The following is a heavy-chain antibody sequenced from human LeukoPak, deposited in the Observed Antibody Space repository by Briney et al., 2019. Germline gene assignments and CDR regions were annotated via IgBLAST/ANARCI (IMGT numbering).Heavy chain of an antibody. Sequence: HPGGALRVSCAAPGFTFSGDWMHWVRQAPGKGLVWVSRINSDGSRTTYADSVKGRFTISRDNAKNTLYMQMNSLRAEDTAVYYCARDPVYYDSRGYYSGGWYFDYWGQGTLVTVSS. CDR2: INSDGSRT. V-gene: IGHV3-74*03. D-gene: IGHD3-22*01. CDR1: GFTFSGDW. J-gene: IGHJ4*02. CDR3: ARDPVYYDSRGYYSGGWYFDY.